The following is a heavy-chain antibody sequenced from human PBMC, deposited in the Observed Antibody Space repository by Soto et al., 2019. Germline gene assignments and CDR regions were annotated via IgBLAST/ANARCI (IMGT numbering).Heavy chain of an antibody. CDR2: ISAYNGNT. Sequence: VSVNLYCKAAGYTFTSYYMHLVRQAPGQGLEWMGWISAYNGNTNYAQKLQGRVTMTTDTSTSTAYMELRSLRSDDTAVYYCARGYDFWSGQRFDPWGQGTLVTVS. J-gene: IGHJ5*02. D-gene: IGHD3-3*01. V-gene: IGHV1-18*04. CDR3: ARGYDFWSGQRFDP. CDR1: GYTFTSYY.